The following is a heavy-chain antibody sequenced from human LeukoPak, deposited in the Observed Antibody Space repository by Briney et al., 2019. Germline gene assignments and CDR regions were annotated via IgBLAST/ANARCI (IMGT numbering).Heavy chain of an antibody. D-gene: IGHD3-22*01. CDR3: ARAMRRYYYDSSGYQAYYYGMDV. CDR1: GYTFTSYD. V-gene: IGHV1-8*01. CDR2: MNPNSGNT. Sequence: GASVKVSCKASGYTFTSYDINWVRQATGQGLEWMGWMNPNSGNTGYAQKFQGRVTMTRNTSISTAYMELSSLRSEDTAVYYCARAMRRYYYDSSGYQAYYYGMDVWGQGTTVTVSS. J-gene: IGHJ6*02.